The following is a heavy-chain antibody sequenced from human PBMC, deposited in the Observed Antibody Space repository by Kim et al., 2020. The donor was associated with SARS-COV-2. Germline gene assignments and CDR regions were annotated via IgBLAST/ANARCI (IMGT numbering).Heavy chain of an antibody. Sequence: GGSLRLSCVASGFTFSTYDMHWVRQAPGKGLEWVAVIRYDGRNKFDGFNKYYVESVKGRFSVSRDNSKNTLYLQMNSLRAEDTAMYYCARMEPGDYYGLDVWGQGTTVTVSS. CDR2: IRYDGRNKFDGFNK. J-gene: IGHJ6*02. V-gene: IGHV3-33*08. CDR3: ARMEPGDYYGLDV. D-gene: IGHD1-26*01. CDR1: GFTFSTYD.